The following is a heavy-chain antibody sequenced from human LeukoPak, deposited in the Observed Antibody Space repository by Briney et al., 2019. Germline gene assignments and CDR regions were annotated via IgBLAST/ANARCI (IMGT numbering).Heavy chain of an antibody. CDR3: AKSYDNGWYVCDY. V-gene: IGHV3-30*09. D-gene: IGHD6-19*01. J-gene: IGHJ4*02. Sequence: GGSLRLSCAASGSTFSNFAMNWVRQAPGKGLEWVAFISYDGSIKSYADSVKGRFAVSRDNSKNTLYLQMNSLRPEDTAFYYCAKSYDNGWYVCDYWGQGTLVTVSS. CDR2: ISYDGSIK. CDR1: GSTFSNFA.